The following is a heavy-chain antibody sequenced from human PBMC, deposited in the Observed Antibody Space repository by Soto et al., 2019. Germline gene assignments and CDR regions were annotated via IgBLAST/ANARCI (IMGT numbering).Heavy chain of an antibody. CDR2: INHSGSV. J-gene: IGHJ5*02. CDR3: AKGPQTGYYDSGTFYSSVP. D-gene: IGHD3-10*01. V-gene: IGHV4-34*01. CDR1: GFTFSNYS. Sequence: GSLRLSCAVSGFTFSNYSINWIRQPPGKGLEWIGEINHSGSVTFNPTFKSRVSILLDSSKNQMSLQLSSVSAADTAIYYCAKGPQTGYYDSGTFYSSVPWGQGTLVTVSS.